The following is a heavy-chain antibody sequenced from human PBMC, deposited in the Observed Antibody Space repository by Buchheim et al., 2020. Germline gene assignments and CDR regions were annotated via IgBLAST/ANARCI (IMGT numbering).Heavy chain of an antibody. V-gene: IGHV4-61*02. CDR1: GGSISSGSYY. J-gene: IGHJ5*02. Sequence: QVQLQESGPGLVKPSQTLSLTCTVSGGSISSGSYYWSWIRQPAGKGLEWIGRIYTSGSTNYNPSLKSRVTISVDTPKNQFSLKLSSVTAADTAVYYCARGWYSSSWSNWFDPWGQGTL. CDR3: ARGWYSSSWSNWFDP. CDR2: IYTSGST. D-gene: IGHD6-13*01.